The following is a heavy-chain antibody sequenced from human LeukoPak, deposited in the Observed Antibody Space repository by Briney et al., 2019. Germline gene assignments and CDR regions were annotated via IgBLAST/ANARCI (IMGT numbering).Heavy chain of an antibody. D-gene: IGHD6-19*01. CDR3: ARDAVAVAGTIDYYYYYGMDV. CDR1: GFTFSDYY. Sequence: PGGSLRLSCAASGFTFSDYYMSWIRQAPGKGLEWVSYISSSGSTIYYADSVKGRFTISRDNAKNSLYLQMNSLRAEDTAAYYCARDAVAVAGTIDYYYYYGMDVWGQGTTVTVSS. J-gene: IGHJ6*02. CDR2: ISSSGSTI. V-gene: IGHV3-11*01.